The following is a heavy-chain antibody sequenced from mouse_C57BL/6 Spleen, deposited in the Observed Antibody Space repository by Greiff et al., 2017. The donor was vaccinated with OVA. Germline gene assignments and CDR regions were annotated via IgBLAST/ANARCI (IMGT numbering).Heavy chain of an antibody. J-gene: IGHJ1*03. CDR2: INPSSGYT. Sequence: QVQLQQSGAELARPGASVKMSCKASGYTFTSYTMHWVKQRPGQGLEWIGYINPSSGYTKYNQKFKDKATLTADKSSSTAYMQLSSLTSEDSAVYSGAKIAYGNPYWYFDVWGTGTTVTVSS. V-gene: IGHV1-4*01. D-gene: IGHD2-1*01. CDR3: AKIAYGNPYWYFDV. CDR1: GYTFTSYT.